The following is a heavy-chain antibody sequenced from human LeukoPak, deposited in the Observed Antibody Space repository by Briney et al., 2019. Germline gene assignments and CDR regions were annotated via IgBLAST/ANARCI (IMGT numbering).Heavy chain of an antibody. CDR2: INPKSGGT. CDR1: GYTFTGYF. J-gene: IGHJ4*02. D-gene: IGHD3-22*01. CDR3: ARVTARQDYYDSSGYLDY. Sequence: ASVKVSCKASGYTFTGYFMHWVRQAPGQGLEWMGWINPKSGGTNYAQNFQGRVTMTRDTSISTAYMELSRLRSDDTAVYYCARVTARQDYYDSSGYLDYWGQGTLVTVSS. V-gene: IGHV1-2*02.